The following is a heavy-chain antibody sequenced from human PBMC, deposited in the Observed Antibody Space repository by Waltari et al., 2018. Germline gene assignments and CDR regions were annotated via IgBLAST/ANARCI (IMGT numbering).Heavy chain of an antibody. J-gene: IGHJ4*02. CDR3: AKLVSAPDDC. CDR2: VSFDGSNK. Sequence: QVQLVQSGGGVVQPGRSLRLSCAASGFAFSSYGMHWVRQAPGKGLEWVAVVSFDGSNKYYADSVKGRFTISRDNSKNTLYLQMNSLRLEDTAVYYCAKLVSAPDDCWGQGTLVTVSS. CDR1: GFAFSSYG. D-gene: IGHD3-10*01. V-gene: IGHV3-30*18.